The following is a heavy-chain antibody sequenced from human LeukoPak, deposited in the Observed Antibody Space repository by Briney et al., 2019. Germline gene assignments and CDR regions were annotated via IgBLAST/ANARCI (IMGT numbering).Heavy chain of an antibody. CDR3: ARSAGLAEVSY. CDR1: GGSITSNF. D-gene: IGHD3-16*01. J-gene: IGHJ4*02. V-gene: IGHV4-4*07. Sequence: SETLSLSCSVSGGSITSNFWIWIRQPAGEGLEWIGRVDTSGRVNYNPSLKSRVTMSADTSKNNFSLKMSSVTAADTAVYYCARSAGLAEVSYWGQGILVTVSS. CDR2: VDTSGRV.